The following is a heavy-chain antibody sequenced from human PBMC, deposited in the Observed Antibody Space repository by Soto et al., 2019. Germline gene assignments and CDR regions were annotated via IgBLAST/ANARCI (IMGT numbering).Heavy chain of an antibody. D-gene: IGHD1-26*01. V-gene: IGHV4-4*07. CDR3: ERGSRRGDY. CDR1: VGSLRRFC. Sequence: TETLLVTSTVSVGSLRRFCWSWIRQPAGKGLEWIGRIYSGGRNNYNPSLKSRVTMSVDTSKNQFSLRLSSVTAADTAMYYCERGSRRGDYWGKGTLVTVS. CDR2: IYSGGRN. J-gene: IGHJ4*02.